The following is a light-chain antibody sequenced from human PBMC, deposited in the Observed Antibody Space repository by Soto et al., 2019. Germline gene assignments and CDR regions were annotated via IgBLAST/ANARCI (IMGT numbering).Light chain of an antibody. CDR2: DAS. J-gene: IGKJ4*01. V-gene: IGKV3-11*01. Sequence: EIVLTQSPATLVLSPGDRATLSCRASQSVSSDLIWYQQKPGQAPRLLIYDASNRATGIPARFSGSGSGTDFSLTISSLEPEDFAVYYCQHRYNWPLTFGGGTKVEIK. CDR1: QSVSSD. CDR3: QHRYNWPLT.